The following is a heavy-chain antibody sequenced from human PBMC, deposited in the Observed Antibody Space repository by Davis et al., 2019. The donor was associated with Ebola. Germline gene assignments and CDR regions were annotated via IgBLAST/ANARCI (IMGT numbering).Heavy chain of an antibody. V-gene: IGHV2-5*02. J-gene: IGHJ4*02. CDR1: GFSPGSPAVD. Sequence: GPTLAPLTATLTLTCTVSGFSPGSPAVDVGWLRQPPGKALEWLGFLYWDDDTHYSPSLESRVTITRGSSKNQVVLTMTNMAPVDTATYYCARSPGGGGDYFDYWGQGTLVTVSS. CDR2: LYWDDDT. D-gene: IGHD2-21*01. CDR3: ARSPGGGGDYFDY.